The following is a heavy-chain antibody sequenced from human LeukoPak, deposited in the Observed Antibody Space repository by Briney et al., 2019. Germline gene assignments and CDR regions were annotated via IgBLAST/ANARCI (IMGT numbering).Heavy chain of an antibody. V-gene: IGHV3-15*01. CDR2: IKSKTDGGTT. CDR3: TTDPTRTDAFDI. J-gene: IGHJ3*02. Sequence: PGGSLRLSCAASGFTFSNAWMSWVRQAPGKWLEWVGRIKSKTDGGTTDYAAPVKGRFTISRDDSKNTLYLQMNSLRTEDTAVYYCTTDPTRTDAFDIWGQGTMVTVSS. CDR1: GFTFSNAW.